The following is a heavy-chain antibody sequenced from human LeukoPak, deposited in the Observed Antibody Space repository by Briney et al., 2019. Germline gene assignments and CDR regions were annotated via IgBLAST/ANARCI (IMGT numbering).Heavy chain of an antibody. CDR2: ISGSGSRT. Sequence: GGSLRLSCAASGFTFSSYAMSWVRQAPGKGLEWVSAISGSGSRTDYADSVKGRFTISRDDAKNTLYLQMNSLRAEDTAAYYCAKGSREWELLDAFDIWGQGTMVTVSS. CDR3: AKGSREWELLDAFDI. V-gene: IGHV3-23*01. D-gene: IGHD1-26*01. J-gene: IGHJ3*02. CDR1: GFTFSSYA.